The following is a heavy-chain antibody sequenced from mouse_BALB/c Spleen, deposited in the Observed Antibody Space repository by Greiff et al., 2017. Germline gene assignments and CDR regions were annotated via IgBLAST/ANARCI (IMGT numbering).Heavy chain of an antibody. D-gene: IGHD2-1*01. CDR2: INPSSGYT. CDR3: ARDPYGNAFAY. CDR1: GYTFTSYT. J-gene: IGHJ3*01. V-gene: IGHV1-4*01. Sequence: QVQLQQSGAELARPGASVKMSCKASGYTFTSYTMHWVKQRPGQGLEWIGYINPSSGYTNYNQKFKDKATLTADKSSSTAYMQLSSLTSEDSAVYYCARDPYGNAFAYWGQGTLVTVSA.